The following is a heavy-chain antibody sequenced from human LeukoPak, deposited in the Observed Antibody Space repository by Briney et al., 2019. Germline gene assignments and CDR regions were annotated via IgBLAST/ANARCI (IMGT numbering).Heavy chain of an antibody. Sequence: PSETLSLTCTVSGGSISNYYWSWVRQPPGKRLEWIAYIYYTGTTDYNPSLKSRVTISVDSSENQSSLNLSSLTAADTAIYYCVRRGIAVPGRVLFDNWGRGTLVTVSS. D-gene: IGHD6-19*01. CDR2: IYYTGTT. J-gene: IGHJ4*02. CDR1: GGSISNYY. CDR3: VRRGIAVPGRVLFDN. V-gene: IGHV4-59*08.